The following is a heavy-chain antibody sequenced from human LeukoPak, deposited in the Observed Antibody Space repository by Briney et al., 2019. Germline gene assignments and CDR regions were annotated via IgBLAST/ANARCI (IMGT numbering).Heavy chain of an antibody. J-gene: IGHJ3*02. CDR1: GYSISSGYY. V-gene: IGHV4-38-2*02. CDR3: AKSNGYGLIDI. D-gene: IGHD3-22*01. CDR2: IYYSGST. Sequence: SETLSLTCSVSGYSISSGYYWSWIRQPPGKGLEWIGYIYYSGSTYYSPSLKSRVTISLDTSRNQFSLKLNSVTAADTAVYYCAKSNGYGLIDIWGQGTMVTVSS.